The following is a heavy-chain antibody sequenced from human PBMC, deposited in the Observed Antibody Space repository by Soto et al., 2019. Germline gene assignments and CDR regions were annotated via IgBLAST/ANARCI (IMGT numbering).Heavy chain of an antibody. Sequence: QVQLVQSGAEVKKPGASVKVSCKASGYTFTSYGISWVRQAPGQGLEWMGWISAYNGNTNYAQKLQGRVTMITDTSTSTAYMELRSLRSDDTAVYYCARERTSRSSSWYCDYWGQGTLVTVSS. D-gene: IGHD6-13*01. CDR3: ARERTSRSSSWYCDY. J-gene: IGHJ4*02. V-gene: IGHV1-18*01. CDR1: GYTFTSYG. CDR2: ISAYNGNT.